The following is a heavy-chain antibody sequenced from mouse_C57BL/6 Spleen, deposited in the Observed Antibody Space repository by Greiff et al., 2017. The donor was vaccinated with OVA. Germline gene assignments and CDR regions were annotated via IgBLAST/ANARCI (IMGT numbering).Heavy chain of an antibody. CDR1: GFNIKDDY. CDR2: IDPENGDT. Sequence: VHVKQSGAELVRPGASVKLSCTASGFNIKDDYMHWVKQRPEQGLEWIGWIDPENGDTEYASKFQGKATITADTSSNTAYLQLSSLTSEDTAVYYCTTDGSSYNYAMDYWGQGTSVTVSS. V-gene: IGHV14-4*01. CDR3: TTDGSSYNYAMDY. J-gene: IGHJ4*01. D-gene: IGHD1-1*01.